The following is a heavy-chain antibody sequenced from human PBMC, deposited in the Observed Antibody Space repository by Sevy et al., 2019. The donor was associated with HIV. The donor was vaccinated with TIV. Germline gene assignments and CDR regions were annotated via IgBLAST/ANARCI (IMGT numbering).Heavy chain of an antibody. CDR1: GGTFSSYA. CDR3: ARAYYYGSGSYYNRQNYYYYGMDV. V-gene: IGHV1-69*13. Sequence: ASVKVSCKASGGTFSSYAISWVRQAPGQGLEWMGGIIPIFGTANYAQKFQGRVTITADESTSTAYMELSSLRSEDTAGYYCARAYYYGSGSYYNRQNYYYYGMDVWGQGTTVTVSS. J-gene: IGHJ6*02. CDR2: IIPIFGTA. D-gene: IGHD3-10*01.